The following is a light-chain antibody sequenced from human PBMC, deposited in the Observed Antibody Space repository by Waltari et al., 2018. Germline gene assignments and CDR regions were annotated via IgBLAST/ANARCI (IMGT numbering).Light chain of an antibody. CDR1: QRILYSSNNENY. V-gene: IGKV4-1*01. Sequence: DIVMTQSPDSLAVSLGARATINCKSSQRILYSSNNENYLAWYQQKPGQPPKLLIYWASTRESGVPDRFSGSGSGTDFALTITSLQAEDVAVYYCQQYYSTPPFTFGPGTKVDIK. CDR3: QQYYSTPPFT. CDR2: WAS. J-gene: IGKJ3*01.